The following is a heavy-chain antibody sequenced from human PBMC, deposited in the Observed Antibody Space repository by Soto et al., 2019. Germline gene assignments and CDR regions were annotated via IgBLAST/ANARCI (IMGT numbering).Heavy chain of an antibody. CDR2: IYNSGST. D-gene: IGHD4-17*01. V-gene: IGHV4-59*01. Sequence: WTWLRQPPGKGLEWIGYIYNSGSTNYNPSLQSRVTMSVDTSKNQFSLKLSSVTAADTAVYHCARSKRYYGSLDVWGQGTTVTVSS. CDR3: ARSKRYYGSLDV. J-gene: IGHJ6*02.